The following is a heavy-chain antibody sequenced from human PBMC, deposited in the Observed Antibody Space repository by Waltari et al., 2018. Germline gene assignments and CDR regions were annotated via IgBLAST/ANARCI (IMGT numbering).Heavy chain of an antibody. Sequence: QLVESGGGLVKPGGSLRLSCEASDFSISDYYMSWIRQAPGRGLELLSYIRISSSYTNYTDSVKGRFTISRNNAKNLVYLEMNNLRPEDTAVYFCARDKGDAFWYFDLWGSGTLVSVSS. CDR2: IRISSSYT. CDR3: ARDKGDAFWYFDL. V-gene: IGHV3-11*06. CDR1: DFSISDYY. J-gene: IGHJ2*01. D-gene: IGHD3-16*01.